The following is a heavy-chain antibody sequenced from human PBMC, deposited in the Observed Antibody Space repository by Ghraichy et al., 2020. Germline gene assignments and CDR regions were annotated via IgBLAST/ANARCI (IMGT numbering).Heavy chain of an antibody. D-gene: IGHD4-17*01. V-gene: IGHV3-33*01. CDR2: IWYNGNEK. J-gene: IGHJ1*01. CDR3: ARGGSEDSVTYPPI. Sequence: GGSLRLSCAASGFTFSFYTMHWVRQAPGKGLEWVAVIWYNGNEKYYADSVKGRFSISRDNSKNSLYLQMNSLRVEDTAVYYCARGGSEDSVTYPPIWGQGTLVTVSS. CDR1: GFTFSFYT.